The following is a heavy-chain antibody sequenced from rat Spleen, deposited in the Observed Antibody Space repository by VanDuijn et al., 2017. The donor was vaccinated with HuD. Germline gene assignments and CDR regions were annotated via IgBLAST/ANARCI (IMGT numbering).Heavy chain of an antibody. D-gene: IGHD1-3*01. CDR3: TRVLTTVFAY. J-gene: IGHJ3*01. V-gene: IGHV2-63*01. CDR2: MWYDGDT. CDR1: GFSLTSYS. Sequence: QVQLKESGPGLVQPSETLSLTCTVSGFSLTSYSVSWVRQPSGKGPEWMGRMWYDGDTAYNSALKSRLSISRDTSKNQVFLKMNSLQTDDTAIYFCTRVLTTVFAYWGQGTLVTVSS.